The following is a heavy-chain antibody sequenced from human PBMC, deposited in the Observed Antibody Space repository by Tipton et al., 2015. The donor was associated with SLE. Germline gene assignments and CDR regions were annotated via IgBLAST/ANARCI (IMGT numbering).Heavy chain of an antibody. V-gene: IGHV4-34*01. CDR1: GGSFSGNY. CDR3: AREGVGSGWLFDY. Sequence: TLSLTCAVYGGSFSGNYWSWIRQPPGKGLEWIGEINHSGSTNYNPSLKSRVTISVDTSKNQFSLKLSSVTAADTAVYYCAREGVGSGWLFDYWGQGTLVTVSS. CDR2: INHSGST. D-gene: IGHD6-19*01. J-gene: IGHJ4*02.